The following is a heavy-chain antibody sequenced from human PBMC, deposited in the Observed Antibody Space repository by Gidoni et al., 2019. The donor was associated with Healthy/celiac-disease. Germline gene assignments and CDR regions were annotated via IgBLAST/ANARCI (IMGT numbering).Heavy chain of an antibody. CDR3: AKSRAVAKYYFDY. J-gene: IGHJ4*02. CDR2: ISGSGGST. V-gene: IGHV3-23*01. CDR1: GVTFSSYA. D-gene: IGHD6-19*01. Sequence: EVQLLESGGGLVQPGGSLRLSCAASGVTFSSYAMSWVRQAPGKGLGWVSAISGSGGSTYYADSVKGRFTISRDNSKNTLYLQMNSLRAEDTAVYYCAKSRAVAKYYFDYWGQGTLVTVSS.